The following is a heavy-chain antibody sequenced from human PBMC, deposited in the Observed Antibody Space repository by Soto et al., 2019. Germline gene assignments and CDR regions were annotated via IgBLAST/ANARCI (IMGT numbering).Heavy chain of an antibody. Sequence: TSETLSLTCAASGGSISSSNWWSWVRQPPGKGLEWIGEIYHSGSTNYNPSLKSRVTISVDKSKNQFSLKLGSVTAADTAVYYCARFLFRFGELDYYYYGMDVWGQGTTVTVSS. V-gene: IGHV4-4*02. CDR2: IYHSGST. CDR3: ARFLFRFGELDYYYYGMDV. D-gene: IGHD3-10*01. CDR1: GGSISSSNW. J-gene: IGHJ6*02.